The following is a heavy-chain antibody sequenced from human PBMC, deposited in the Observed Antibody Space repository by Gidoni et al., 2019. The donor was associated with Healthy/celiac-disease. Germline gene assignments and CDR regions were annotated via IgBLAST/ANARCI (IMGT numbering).Heavy chain of an antibody. Sequence: QVQLQESGPGLVKPSETLSLTCTVPGGSFSSYYCTWIRQTPGKGLEWIGYIYYSGSTKYNPSLKSRVTISVDTSKSQFSLKLSSVTAADTAVYYCARGKTGNDYDTSGYYYLNWFDPWGQGTLVTVSS. V-gene: IGHV4-59*01. CDR1: GGSFSSYY. D-gene: IGHD3-22*01. CDR3: ARGKTGNDYDTSGYYYLNWFDP. CDR2: IYYSGST. J-gene: IGHJ5*02.